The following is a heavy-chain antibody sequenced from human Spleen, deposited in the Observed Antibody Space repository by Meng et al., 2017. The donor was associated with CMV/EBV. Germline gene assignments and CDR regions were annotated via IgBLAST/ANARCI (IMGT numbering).Heavy chain of an antibody. D-gene: IGHD3-9*01. Sequence: KDSGYTFSHHQMHWVRQAHGQRHEWQGWINIGNGDIKYSQKLQDRVTITRDTSATTAYMELSRLRSEDTAVYYCARDSGYYLYYFDYWGQGTLVTVSS. CDR2: INIGNGDI. V-gene: IGHV1-3*04. J-gene: IGHJ4*02. CDR1: GYTFSHHQ. CDR3: ARDSGYYLYYFDY.